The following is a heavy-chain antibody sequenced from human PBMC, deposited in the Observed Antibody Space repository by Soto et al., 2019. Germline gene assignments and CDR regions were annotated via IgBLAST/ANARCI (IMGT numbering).Heavy chain of an antibody. CDR1: GYTFTGYF. V-gene: IGHV1-46*03. CDR3: ARVYCSGGSCYSIDY. D-gene: IGHD2-15*01. CDR2: INPSGGST. Sequence: ASVKVSCKASGYTFTGYFMHWVRQAPGQGLEWMGIINPSGGSTIYAQKFQGRVTMTRDTSTSTVYMELSSLRSEDTAVYYCARVYCSGGSCYSIDYWGQGTLVTVSS. J-gene: IGHJ4*02.